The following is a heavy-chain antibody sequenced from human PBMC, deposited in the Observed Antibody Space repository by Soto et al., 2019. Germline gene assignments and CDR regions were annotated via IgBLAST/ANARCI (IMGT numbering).Heavy chain of an antibody. CDR3: ASVVPYYYDSSGYFYSFDY. CDR2: IYYSGST. CDR1: GGSISSSSYY. D-gene: IGHD3-22*01. J-gene: IGHJ4*02. V-gene: IGHV4-39*01. Sequence: SETLSLTCTVSGGSISSSSYYWGWIRQPPGKGLEWIGSIYYSGSTYYNPSLKSRVTISVDTSKNQFSLNLSSVTAADSAVYYCASVVPYYYDSSGYFYSFDYWGQGTLVTVSS.